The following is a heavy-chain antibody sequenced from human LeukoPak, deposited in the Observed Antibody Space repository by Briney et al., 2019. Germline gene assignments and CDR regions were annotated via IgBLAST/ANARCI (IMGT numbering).Heavy chain of an antibody. Sequence: GASVKVSCKASGYTFTGDYMHWVRQAPGQGLEWMGWINPNSGGTNYAQKFQGRVTMTRDTSISTAYMELSRLRSDDTAVYYCARGGQLVLTQNWFDPWGQGTLVTVSS. D-gene: IGHD6-13*01. V-gene: IGHV1-2*02. CDR2: INPNSGGT. J-gene: IGHJ5*02. CDR1: GYTFTGDY. CDR3: ARGGQLVLTQNWFDP.